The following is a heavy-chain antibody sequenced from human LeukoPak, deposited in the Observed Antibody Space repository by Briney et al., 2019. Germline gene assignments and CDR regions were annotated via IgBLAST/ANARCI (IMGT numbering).Heavy chain of an antibody. V-gene: IGHV4-34*01. D-gene: IGHD5-18*01. J-gene: IGHJ4*02. CDR1: GGSFSGYY. CDR2: INHSGST. CDR3: ARGVDTALANYGGKAVFDY. Sequence: PSETLSLTCAVYGGSFSGYYWSWIRQPPGKGLEWIGEINHSGSTNYNPSLKSRVTISGDTSKNQVSLKLSSVTAADTAVYYCARGVDTALANYGGKAVFDYWGQGTLVTVSS.